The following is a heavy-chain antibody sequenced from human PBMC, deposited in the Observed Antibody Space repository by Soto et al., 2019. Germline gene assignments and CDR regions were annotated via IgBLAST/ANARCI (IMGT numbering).Heavy chain of an antibody. Sequence: SETLSLTCTVSGGSISSGGYYWSWIRQHPGKGLEWIGYIYYSGSTYYNPSLKSRVTISVDTSKNQFSLKLSSVTAADTAVYYCARAVAGSFDYWGQGTLVTVSS. D-gene: IGHD6-19*01. V-gene: IGHV4-31*03. CDR3: ARAVAGSFDY. CDR1: GGSISSGGYY. CDR2: IYYSGST. J-gene: IGHJ4*02.